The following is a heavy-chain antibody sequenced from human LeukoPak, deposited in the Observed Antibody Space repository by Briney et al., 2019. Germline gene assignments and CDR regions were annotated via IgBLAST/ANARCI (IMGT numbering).Heavy chain of an antibody. CDR2: INHSGST. D-gene: IGHD6-19*01. CDR3: ASGPERSDSSGWYYFDY. J-gene: IGHJ4*02. Sequence: SETLSLTCAVYGGSFSGYYWSWIRQPPGKGLEWIGEINHSGSTNYNPSLKSRVTISVDTSKNQFSLKLSSVTAADTAVYYCASGPERSDSSGWYYFDYWGQGTLVTVSS. CDR1: GGSFSGYY. V-gene: IGHV4-34*01.